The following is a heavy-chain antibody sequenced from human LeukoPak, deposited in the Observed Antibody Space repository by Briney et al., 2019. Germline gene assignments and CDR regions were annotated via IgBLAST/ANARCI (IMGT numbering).Heavy chain of an antibody. V-gene: IGHV4-59*01. Sequence: PSETLSLTCTVSGGSINGYYWSWIRQPPEKGLEWIGYIYYRGSTNYNPSLKSRVTISVDTSKNQFSLKLSSVTAADTAVHYCARADYDTSAYYYTFDYWGQGTLVTVSS. CDR2: IYYRGST. J-gene: IGHJ4*02. D-gene: IGHD3-22*01. CDR1: GGSINGYY. CDR3: ARADYDTSAYYYTFDY.